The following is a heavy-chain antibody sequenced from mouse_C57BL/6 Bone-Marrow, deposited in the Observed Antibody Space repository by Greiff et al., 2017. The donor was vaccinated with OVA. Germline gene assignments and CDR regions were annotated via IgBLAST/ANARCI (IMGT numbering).Heavy chain of an antibody. D-gene: IGHD1-1*01. CDR3: ARELRFYYFDY. J-gene: IGHJ2*01. CDR2: ISYSGST. CDR1: GYSITSGYY. Sequence: EVQLVESGPGMVKPSQSLSLTCTVTGYSITSGYYWHWIRHFPGNKLEWMGYISYSGSTNYNPSLKSRISITHDTSKNHFFLKLNSVTTEDTATYYCARELRFYYFDYWGQGTTLTVSS. V-gene: IGHV3-1*01.